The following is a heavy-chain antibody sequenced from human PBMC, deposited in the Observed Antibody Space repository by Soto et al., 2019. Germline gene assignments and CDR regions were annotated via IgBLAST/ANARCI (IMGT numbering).Heavy chain of an antibody. D-gene: IGHD2-15*01. Sequence: EVHLLESGGGLVQPGGSLRLSCAASGFTFSSYAMSWVRQAPGKGLEWVSLISGSGGATYYTDPVKGRFTISRDNFKNTVYLQMISLGAEDAAIYYCAKCDIVVPPAYYMDVWGKGTTVTVS. CDR1: GFTFSSYA. CDR2: ISGSGGAT. CDR3: AKCDIVVPPAYYMDV. V-gene: IGHV3-23*01. J-gene: IGHJ6*03.